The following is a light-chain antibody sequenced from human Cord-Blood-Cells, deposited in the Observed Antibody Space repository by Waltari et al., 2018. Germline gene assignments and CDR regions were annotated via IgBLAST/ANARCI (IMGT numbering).Light chain of an antibody. CDR2: AAS. J-gene: IGKJ4*01. Sequence: DIQMTQSQSSLSASVGDRVTITCRESQSISSYLNWYQQKPGKAPKILIYAASSLQSGVPSRFSGSGAGTDFTLTISSLQPEDFATYYCQQSYSTPLTFGGGTKVEIK. CDR1: QSISSY. CDR3: QQSYSTPLT. V-gene: IGKV1-39*01.